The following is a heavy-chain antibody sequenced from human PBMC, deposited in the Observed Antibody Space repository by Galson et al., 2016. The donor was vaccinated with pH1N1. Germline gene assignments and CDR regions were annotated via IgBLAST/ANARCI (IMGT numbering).Heavy chain of an antibody. Sequence: SETLSLTCAVTGYSISSGYYWGWIWQPPGKGLEWIGSIYHSGSTYYNPSLKSRVTISADTPKNQVSLKLRSVTAADTAVYYCATYRGSVVDAFEIWGQGTMVTVSS. CDR3: ATYRGSVVDAFEI. CDR1: GYSISSGYY. CDR2: IYHSGST. V-gene: IGHV4-38-2*01. J-gene: IGHJ3*02. D-gene: IGHD4-23*01.